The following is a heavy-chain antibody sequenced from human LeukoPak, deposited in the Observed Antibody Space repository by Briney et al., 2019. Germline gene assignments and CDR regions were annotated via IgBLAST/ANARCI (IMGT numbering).Heavy chain of an antibody. CDR2: INPSGGST. D-gene: IGHD2-21*02. J-gene: IGHJ4*02. CDR3: ARDIYCGGDCYYIDY. CDR1: GYTFTSYY. Sequence: ASVKVSCKASGYTFTSYYMHWVRQAPGQGLEWMGIINPSGGSTSYAQKFQGRVTMTRDMSTSTVYMELSSLRSEDTAVYYCARDIYCGGDCYYIDYWGQGTLVTVSS. V-gene: IGHV1-46*01.